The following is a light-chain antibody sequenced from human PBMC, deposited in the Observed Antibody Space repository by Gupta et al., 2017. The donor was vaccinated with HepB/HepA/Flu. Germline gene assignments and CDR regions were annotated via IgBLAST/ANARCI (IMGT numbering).Light chain of an antibody. V-gene: IGKV3-20*01. J-gene: IGKJ2*02. CDR1: QSVSSTF. CDR2: AAS. CDR3: QQEVTYHPGCT. Sequence: IVLTQSPGTLSLSPGERATLSCKTSQSVSSTFLAWYQQKPGQAPRLLISAASNRATGITDSCSGSGDGTYVXLTINIXEPEDFEVYYCQQEVTYHPGCTVGXGTKLEIK.